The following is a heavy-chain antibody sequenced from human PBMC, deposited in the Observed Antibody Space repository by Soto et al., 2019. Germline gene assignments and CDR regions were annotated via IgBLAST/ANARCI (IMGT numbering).Heavy chain of an antibody. CDR2: IYYSGST. Sequence: SETLSLTCTVSGGSISSGDYYWSWIRQPPGKGLEWIGYIYYSGSTNYNPSLKSRVTISVDTSKNQLSLKLRSVTAADTAVYYCARRYGYSFDYWGQGTLVTVSS. D-gene: IGHD5-18*01. CDR3: ARRYGYSFDY. CDR1: GGSISSGDYY. V-gene: IGHV4-61*08. J-gene: IGHJ4*02.